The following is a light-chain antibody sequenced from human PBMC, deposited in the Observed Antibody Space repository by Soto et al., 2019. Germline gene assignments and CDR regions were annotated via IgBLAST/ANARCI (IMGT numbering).Light chain of an antibody. CDR3: ASSTSDSLYV. V-gene: IGLV2-14*01. J-gene: IGLJ1*01. Sequence: QSALTQPAAVSGSPGQAITISCTGTSSDVGGKKYVSWYQQYPGKVPKLLINKVTNRPSGVSYRFSGSKSGNTASLTISALLAEDEADYFCASSTSDSLYVFGTGTKVTVL. CDR2: KVT. CDR1: SSDVGGKKY.